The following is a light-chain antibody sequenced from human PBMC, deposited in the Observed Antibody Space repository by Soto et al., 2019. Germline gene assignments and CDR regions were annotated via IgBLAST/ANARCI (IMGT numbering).Light chain of an antibody. CDR2: KVS. CDR1: QSLVYSDGNTF. CDR3: MQGTREPEKYT. J-gene: IGKJ2*01. Sequence: DVVMTQSPLSLPVTLGQPASISCRSNQSLVYSDGNTFLNWFQQRPGQSPRRLIYKVSNRDSGVPDRFSGRGSGTDFTLKISRVEAEDVGVYYCMQGTREPEKYTFGQGTKLEIK. V-gene: IGKV2-30*01.